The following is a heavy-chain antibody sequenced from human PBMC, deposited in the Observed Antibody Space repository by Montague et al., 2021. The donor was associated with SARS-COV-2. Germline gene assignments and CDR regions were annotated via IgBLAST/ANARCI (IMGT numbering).Heavy chain of an antibody. CDR2: IFYSGST. J-gene: IGHJ4*02. CDR1: GGFISDSYY. D-gene: IGHD3-10*01. V-gene: IGHV4-39*01. CDR3: ASMVRAQVYYFDY. Sequence: SETLSLTCIVSGGFISDSYYWAWIRQAPGKGLEWIGSIFYSGSTXXNPSLKSRVTISVDTSKNQFSLKLSSVTAADTAVYYCASMVRAQVYYFDYWGQGTLVTVSS.